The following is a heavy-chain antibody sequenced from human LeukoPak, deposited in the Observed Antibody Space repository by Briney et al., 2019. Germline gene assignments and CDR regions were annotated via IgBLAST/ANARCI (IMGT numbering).Heavy chain of an antibody. CDR2: IYSGGST. D-gene: IGHD6-13*01. J-gene: IGHJ4*02. CDR3: ARHSSSWAAEVYFDY. Sequence: GGSLRLSCAASGFTVSSNYMSWVRQAPGKGLEWVSVIYSGGSTYYADSVKGRFTISRDNSKNTLYLQMNSLRAEDTAVYYCARHSSSWAAEVYFDYWGQGTLVTVSS. V-gene: IGHV3-66*04. CDR1: GFTVSSNY.